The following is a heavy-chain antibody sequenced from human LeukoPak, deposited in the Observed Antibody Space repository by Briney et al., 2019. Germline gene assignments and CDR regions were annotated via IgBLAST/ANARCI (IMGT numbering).Heavy chain of an antibody. CDR2: ISLNSGII. V-gene: IGHV3-9*01. D-gene: IGHD3-10*01. J-gene: IGHJ4*02. CDR3: AKSSGDSYFDY. CDR1: GFTFDDFA. Sequence: SLRLSCSASGFTFDDFAMHWVRQAPGKGLEWVSRISLNSGIIDYADSVKGRFTISRDNAKNSLYLQMNTLRPEDTALYYCAKSSGDSYFDYWGQGALVTVSS.